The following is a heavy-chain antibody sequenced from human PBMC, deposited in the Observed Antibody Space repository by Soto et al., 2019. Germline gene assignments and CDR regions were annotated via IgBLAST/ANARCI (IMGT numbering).Heavy chain of an antibody. V-gene: IGHV3-23*01. J-gene: IGHJ4*02. CDR1: GFTFSTYA. CDR3: VKDQGNTVVGASRGFGH. CDR2: ISGSGSGT. D-gene: IGHD1-26*01. Sequence: PGGSLRLSCAASGFTFSTYAMNWVRQAPEKXLEWLSLISGSGSGTYYPDAVKGRFIISRDNSKNTLYLQMNSLRAEDAALYYCVKDQGNTVVGASRGFGHWGQGTMVTVSS.